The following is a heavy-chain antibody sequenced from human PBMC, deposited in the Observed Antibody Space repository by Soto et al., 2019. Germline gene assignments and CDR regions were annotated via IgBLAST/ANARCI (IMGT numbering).Heavy chain of an antibody. Sequence: PSETLSLTCTVSGGSISSGGYYWSWIRQHPGKGLEWIGYIYYSGSTYYNPSLKSRVTISVDTSKNQFSLKLSSVTAADTAVYYCARGDPFGVVTYFDYWGQGILVTVSS. V-gene: IGHV4-31*03. CDR3: ARGDPFGVVTYFDY. J-gene: IGHJ4*02. CDR2: IYYSGST. CDR1: GGSISSGGYY. D-gene: IGHD3-3*01.